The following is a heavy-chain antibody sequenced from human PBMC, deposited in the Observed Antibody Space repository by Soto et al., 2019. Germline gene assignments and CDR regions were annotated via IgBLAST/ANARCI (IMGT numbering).Heavy chain of an antibody. J-gene: IGHJ4*02. V-gene: IGHV1-69*01. CDR1: GGTFSSYA. CDR2: IIPIFGTA. Sequence: QVQLVQSGAEVKKPGSSVKVSCKASGGTFSSYAISWVRQSPGQGLEWMGGIIPIFGTANYAQKFEGRVTLTADESTSTAYMERSRLRSEDTAVYYCARDEDRYSSGWAFDYWGQGTLVTVSS. D-gene: IGHD6-19*01. CDR3: ARDEDRYSSGWAFDY.